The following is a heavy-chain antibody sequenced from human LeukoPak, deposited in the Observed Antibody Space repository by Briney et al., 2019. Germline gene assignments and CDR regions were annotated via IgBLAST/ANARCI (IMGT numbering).Heavy chain of an antibody. CDR2: IYYSGST. J-gene: IGHJ6*03. Sequence: SETLSLTCTVSGGSISSYYWSWIRQPPGKGLEWIGYIYYSGSTNYNPSLKSRVTISVDTSKNQFSLKLSSVTAADTAVYYCARTANMVRGVIERYYYYYMDVWGKGTRSPSP. D-gene: IGHD3-10*01. V-gene: IGHV4-59*01. CDR3: ARTANMVRGVIERYYYYYMDV. CDR1: GGSISSYY.